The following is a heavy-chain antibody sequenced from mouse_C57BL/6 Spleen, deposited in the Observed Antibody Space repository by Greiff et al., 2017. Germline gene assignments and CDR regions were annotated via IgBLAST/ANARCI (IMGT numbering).Heavy chain of an antibody. J-gene: IGHJ4*01. D-gene: IGHD2-2*01. V-gene: IGHV1-55*01. Sequence: QVQLQQSGAELVKPGASVKMSCKASGYTFTSYWITWVKPRPGQGLEWIGDIYPGSGSTNYNEKFKSKATLTVDTSSSTAYMQLSSLTSEDSAVYYCARDVVGYDYAMDYWGQGTSVTVSS. CDR3: ARDVVGYDYAMDY. CDR1: GYTFTSYW. CDR2: IYPGSGST.